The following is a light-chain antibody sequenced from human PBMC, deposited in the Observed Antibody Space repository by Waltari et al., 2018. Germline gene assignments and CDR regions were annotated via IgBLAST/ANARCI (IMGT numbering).Light chain of an antibody. J-gene: IGKJ1*01. V-gene: IGKV3-20*01. CDR1: QSVRISY. Sequence: EIVLTQSPGTLSLSPGERATLSCRASQSVRISYLAWYQQKPGQAPRLLIYGSSSRATGIPDRCRGSGSGTDFTLAISRLEPEDFAVYYCQQYGSSSWTFGQGTKVEIK. CDR3: QQYGSSSWT. CDR2: GSS.